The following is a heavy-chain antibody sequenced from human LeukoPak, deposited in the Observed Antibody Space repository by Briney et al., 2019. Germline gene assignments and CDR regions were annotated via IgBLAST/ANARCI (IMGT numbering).Heavy chain of an antibody. V-gene: IGHV4-30-2*01. CDR3: ARLDYYDTSGPAK. CDR1: GGSITSGGYA. Sequence: SQTLSLTRGVSGGSITSGGYAWSWIRQPPGKGLEWIGNTYHSGSTYFNPSLKSRVTISVDRSKNQFSLELSSVTAADTAVYYCARLDYYDTSGPAKWGQGTLVTVSS. CDR2: TYHSGST. J-gene: IGHJ4*02. D-gene: IGHD3-22*01.